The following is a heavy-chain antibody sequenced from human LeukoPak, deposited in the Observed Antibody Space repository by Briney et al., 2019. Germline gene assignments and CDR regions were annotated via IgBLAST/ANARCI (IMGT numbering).Heavy chain of an antibody. D-gene: IGHD3-22*01. CDR1: GGSISSYY. J-gene: IGHJ4*02. V-gene: IGHV4-59*01. CDR2: IYYSGST. CDR3: ARAKFFDSRFDY. Sequence: SETLSLTCTVSGGSISSYYWSWIRQPAGKGLEWIGYIYYSGSTNYNPSLKSRVTISVDTSKNQFSLKLSSVTAADTAVYYCARAKFFDSRFDYWGQGTLVTVSS.